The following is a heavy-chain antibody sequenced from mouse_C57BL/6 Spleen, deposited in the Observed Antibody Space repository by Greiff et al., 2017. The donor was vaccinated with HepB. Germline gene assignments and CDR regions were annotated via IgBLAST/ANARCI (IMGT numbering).Heavy chain of an antibody. CDR1: GYTFTDYN. Sequence: EVQLQESGPELVKPGASVKMSCKASGYTFTDYNMHWVKQSHGKSLEWIGYINPNNGGTSYNQKFKGKATLTVNKSSSTAYMELRSLTSEDSAVYYCARTSYDYDGDWYFDVWGTGTTVTVSS. J-gene: IGHJ1*03. V-gene: IGHV1-22*01. D-gene: IGHD2-4*01. CDR2: INPNNGGT. CDR3: ARTSYDYDGDWYFDV.